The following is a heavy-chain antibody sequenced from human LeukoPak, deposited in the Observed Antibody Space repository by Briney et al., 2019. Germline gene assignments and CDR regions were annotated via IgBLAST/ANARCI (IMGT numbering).Heavy chain of an antibody. D-gene: IGHD2-15*01. CDR3: ARLTSQDLYCSGGSCYSGFYYGMDV. Sequence: GESLKIYCKGSGYSFTSYWISWVRQMPGKGLEWMGRIDPSDSYTNYSPSFQGHVTISADKSISTAYLQWSSLKASDTAMYYCARLTSQDLYCSGGSCYSGFYYGMDVWGKGTTVTVSS. CDR1: GYSFTSYW. J-gene: IGHJ6*04. CDR2: IDPSDSYT. V-gene: IGHV5-10-1*01.